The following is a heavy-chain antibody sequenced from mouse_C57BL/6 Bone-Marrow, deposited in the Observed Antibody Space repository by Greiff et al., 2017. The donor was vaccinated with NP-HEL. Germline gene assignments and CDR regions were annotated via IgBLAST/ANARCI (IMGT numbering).Heavy chain of an antibody. D-gene: IGHD2-2*01. CDR2: ISYDGSN. CDR3: ARGMVTTPWFAY. Sequence: VQLKESGPGLVKPSQSLSLTCSVTGYSITSGYYWNWIRQFPGNKLEWMGYISYDGSNNYNPSLKNRISITRDTSKNQFFLKLNSVTTEDTSSCYCARGMVTTPWFAYWGQGTLVTVSA. CDR1: GYSITSGYY. J-gene: IGHJ3*01. V-gene: IGHV3-6*01.